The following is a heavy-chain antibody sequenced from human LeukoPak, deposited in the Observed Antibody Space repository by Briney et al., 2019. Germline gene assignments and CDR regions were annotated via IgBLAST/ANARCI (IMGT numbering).Heavy chain of an antibody. V-gene: IGHV4-34*01. CDR1: GGSFSGYY. D-gene: IGHD3-22*01. CDR3: ARGGYDSSGYYDY. J-gene: IGHJ4*02. CDR2: INHSGST. Sequence: SETLSLTCAVYGGSFSGYYWSWIRQPPGKGLEGIGEINHSGSTNYNPSLKSRVTISVDTSKNQFSLKLSSVTAADTAVYYCARGGYDSSGYYDYWGQGTLVTVSS.